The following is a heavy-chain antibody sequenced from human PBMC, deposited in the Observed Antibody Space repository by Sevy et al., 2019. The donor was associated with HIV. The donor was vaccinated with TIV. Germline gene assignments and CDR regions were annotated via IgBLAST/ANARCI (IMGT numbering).Heavy chain of an antibody. V-gene: IGHV3-49*03. CDR2: IRSKAYGGTT. CDR3: TRVPNIVIVPAASNWFDP. Sequence: GGSLRLSCTTSGFTFGDYAMSWFRQAPGKGLEWVGFIRSKAYGGTTEHAASVKGRFTISRDDSKSIAYVQMNSLKTEDTAMYYCTRVPNIVIVPAASNWFDPWGQGTLVTVSS. CDR1: GFTFGDYA. J-gene: IGHJ5*02. D-gene: IGHD2-2*01.